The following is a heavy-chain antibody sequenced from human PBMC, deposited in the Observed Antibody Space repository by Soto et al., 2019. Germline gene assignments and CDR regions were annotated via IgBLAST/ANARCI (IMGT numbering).Heavy chain of an antibody. CDR2: IYYSGST. J-gene: IGHJ6*02. CDR3: ARGVVVPAAIRYYYYGMDV. CDR1: GGSISSYY. V-gene: IGHV4-59*01. Sequence: LSLTCTVSGGSISSYYWSWIRQPPGKGLEWIGYIYYSGSTNYNPSLKSRVTISVDTPKNQFSLKLSSVTAADTAVYYCARGVVVPAAIRYYYYGMDVWGQGTTVTVSS. D-gene: IGHD2-2*02.